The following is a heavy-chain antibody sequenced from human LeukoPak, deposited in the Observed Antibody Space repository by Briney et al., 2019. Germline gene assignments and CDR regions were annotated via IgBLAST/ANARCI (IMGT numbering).Heavy chain of an antibody. Sequence: GGSLRLSCAASGFSFSSYAMSWVRQAPGKGLVCVSRITSDGSTTNYADSVKGRITISRDNAKNTLYLQMNSLRAEDTAVYYCVRERSYCSGGSCSYGMDVWGQGTTVTVSS. CDR1: GFSFSSYA. CDR3: VRERSYCSGGSCSYGMDV. D-gene: IGHD2-15*01. V-gene: IGHV3-74*01. J-gene: IGHJ6*02. CDR2: ITSDGSTT.